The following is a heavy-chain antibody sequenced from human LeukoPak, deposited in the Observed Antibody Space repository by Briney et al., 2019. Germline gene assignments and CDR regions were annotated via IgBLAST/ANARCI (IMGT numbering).Heavy chain of an antibody. J-gene: IGHJ4*02. CDR3: ARDSGGDDYFDN. V-gene: IGHV3-21*06. CDR1: GFTFSSYS. CDR2: ISGDSSYT. Sequence: GGSLRLSCAASGFTFSSYSMNWVRQAPGGGLEWVSSISGDSSYTYYTDSVKGRFTISRDNARNSLFLQMRALRDEDTAIYFCARDSGGDDYFDNWGQGTLVTVSS. D-gene: IGHD2-21*01.